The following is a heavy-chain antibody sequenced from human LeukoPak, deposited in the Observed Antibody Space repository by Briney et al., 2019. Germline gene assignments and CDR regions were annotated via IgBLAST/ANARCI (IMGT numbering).Heavy chain of an antibody. V-gene: IGHV1-2*02. Sequence: PQASVKVSCKASGYIFTGYYIHWVRQAPGQGLEWMGWINPNSGGTNYAQKFQGRVTMTRDTSISTAYMELSRLRSDDTAVYYCARDWMGIPAEDYWGQGTLVTVSS. J-gene: IGHJ4*02. D-gene: IGHD2-2*01. CDR2: INPNSGGT. CDR1: GYIFTGYY. CDR3: ARDWMGIPAEDY.